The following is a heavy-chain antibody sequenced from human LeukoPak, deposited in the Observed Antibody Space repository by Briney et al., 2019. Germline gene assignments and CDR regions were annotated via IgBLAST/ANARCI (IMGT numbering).Heavy chain of an antibody. D-gene: IGHD3-22*01. CDR3: TTLGYHLDS. CDR2: IAGSDTTT. V-gene: IGHV3-48*03. Sequence: GGSLRLSCLASGFALSAYEMNWVRQAPGKGMEWVSYIAGSDTTTYYADSVKGRFTIFRDNAENSLYLQMNSLRAEDTALYYCTTLGYHLDSWGQGTLVTVSS. J-gene: IGHJ4*02. CDR1: GFALSAYE.